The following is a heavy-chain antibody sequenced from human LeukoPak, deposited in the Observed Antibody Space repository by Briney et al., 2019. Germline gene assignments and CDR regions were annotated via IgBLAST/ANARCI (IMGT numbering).Heavy chain of an antibody. D-gene: IGHD2-2*01. CDR2: IRSKAYGGTT. Sequence: PGRSLRLSCTASGFTFGVYAMSWVRQAPGKGLEWVGFIRSKAYGGTTEYAASVKGRFTISRDDSKSIAYLQMNSLKTEDTAVYYCTRVGDIVVVPAALWFDYWGQGTLVTVSS. V-gene: IGHV3-49*04. J-gene: IGHJ4*02. CDR1: GFTFGVYA. CDR3: TRVGDIVVVPAALWFDY.